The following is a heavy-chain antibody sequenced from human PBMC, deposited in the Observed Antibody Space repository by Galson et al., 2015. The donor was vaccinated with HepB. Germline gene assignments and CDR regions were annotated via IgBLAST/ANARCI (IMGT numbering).Heavy chain of an antibody. Sequence: SVKVSCKASGYTFTSYDINWVRQATGQGLEWMGWMNPNSGNTGYAQKFQGRVTMTRKTSISTAYMELSSLRSEDTAVYYCARRACSGGSCYPHYYYYYMDVWGKGTTVTVSS. D-gene: IGHD2-15*01. CDR1: GYTFTSYD. CDR2: MNPNSGNT. CDR3: ARRACSGGSCYPHYYYYYMDV. J-gene: IGHJ6*03. V-gene: IGHV1-8*01.